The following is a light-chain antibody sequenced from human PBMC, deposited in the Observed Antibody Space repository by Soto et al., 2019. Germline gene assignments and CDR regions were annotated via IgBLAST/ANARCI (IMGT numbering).Light chain of an antibody. CDR3: SSYTSITSPYV. V-gene: IGLV2-14*01. CDR2: DVT. J-gene: IGLJ1*01. Sequence: QSALTQPASVSGSPGQSITISCTGASSDVGGYNYVSWYQQHPGKAPKLIIYDVTNRPSGVSNRFSGSKSGAMASLTISGLQAEDEADYYCSSYTSITSPYVFGSGTKLTVL. CDR1: SSDVGGYNY.